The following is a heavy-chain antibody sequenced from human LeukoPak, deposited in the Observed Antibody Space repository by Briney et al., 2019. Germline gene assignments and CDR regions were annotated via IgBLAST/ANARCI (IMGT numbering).Heavy chain of an antibody. Sequence: GGSLRLSCAASGFTVSDNYMSWVRQAPGKGLEWVSAMYSGGDTYYADSVKGRFTFSRDISKNTLYLQMNSLRAEDTAVYYCAKRFAYGGVDYWGQGTLVTVSS. CDR1: GFTVSDNY. J-gene: IGHJ4*02. CDR3: AKRFAYGGVDY. V-gene: IGHV3-53*01. CDR2: MYSGGDT. D-gene: IGHD4-23*01.